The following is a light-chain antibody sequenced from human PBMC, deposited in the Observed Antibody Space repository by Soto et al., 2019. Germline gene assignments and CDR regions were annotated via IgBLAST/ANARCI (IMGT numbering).Light chain of an antibody. CDR3: QQTCRFSLT. J-gene: IGKJ4*01. CDR1: QTVMSY. Sequence: DIVMTQSPASLSTSVGDRVTITCRAGQTVMSYLHWYQQKPGQAPNLLIYVASYLHSGVPPRFSGSGSGTDFALTISNVQPEYSATYLCQQTCRFSLTFGGGTKVEI. V-gene: IGKV1-39*01. CDR2: VAS.